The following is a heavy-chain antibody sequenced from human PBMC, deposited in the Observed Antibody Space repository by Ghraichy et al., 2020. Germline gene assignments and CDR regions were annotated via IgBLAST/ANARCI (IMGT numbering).Heavy chain of an antibody. Sequence: LSLTCAASGFTFSSYWMHWVRQAPGKGLVWVSRMNSDGSRITYADSVKGRFTISRDNAKNMLYLQMNSLGAEDTAVYYCARGGAEVSGAYYGMDVWGQGTTVTVSS. CDR2: MNSDGSRI. CDR3: ARGGAEVSGAYYGMDV. CDR1: GFTFSSYW. D-gene: IGHD3-10*01. V-gene: IGHV3-74*01. J-gene: IGHJ6*02.